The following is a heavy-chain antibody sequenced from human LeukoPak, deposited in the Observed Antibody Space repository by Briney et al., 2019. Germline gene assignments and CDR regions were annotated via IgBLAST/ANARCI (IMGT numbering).Heavy chain of an antibody. J-gene: IGHJ4*02. V-gene: IGHV3-23*01. CDR1: GFKFSSYA. Sequence: GGSLRLSRAASGFKFSSYAMSWVRQAPGKGREWVSGISGSGSSTYYADSVKGRFTISRDNSKNTLYLQMNSLRAEDTAVYYCANQLLYLRDIALTSGGQGTLVTVSS. CDR3: ANQLLYLRDIALTS. D-gene: IGHD2-2*02. CDR2: ISGSGSST.